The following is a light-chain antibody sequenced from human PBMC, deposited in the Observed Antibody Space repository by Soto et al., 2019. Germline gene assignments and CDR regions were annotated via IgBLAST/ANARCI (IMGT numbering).Light chain of an antibody. CDR2: TNN. CDR3: ASWVDSRSCHVV. J-gene: IGLJ2*01. Sequence: QSVLTQPPSASGTPGQRVTISCSGSSSNIGSNSVSWYQQLPGAAPKLLIYTNNQRPSGVPDLFSGSKSGTSASLAITGLQSDDEADYYCASWVDSRSCHVVFGAGT. CDR1: SSNIGSNS. V-gene: IGLV1-44*01.